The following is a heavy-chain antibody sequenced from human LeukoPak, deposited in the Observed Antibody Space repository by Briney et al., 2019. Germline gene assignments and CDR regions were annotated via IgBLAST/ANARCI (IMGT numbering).Heavy chain of an antibody. J-gene: IGHJ3*02. V-gene: IGHV3-66*01. CDR3: ARTNTAMASDAFDI. D-gene: IGHD5-18*01. Sequence: GGSLRLSCAASGFTVSSNYMSWVRKAPGKGLEWVSVIYSGGSTYYADSVKGRFTISRDNAKNSLYLQMNSLRAEDTAVYYCARTNTAMASDAFDIWGQGTMVTVSS. CDR2: IYSGGST. CDR1: GFTVSSNY.